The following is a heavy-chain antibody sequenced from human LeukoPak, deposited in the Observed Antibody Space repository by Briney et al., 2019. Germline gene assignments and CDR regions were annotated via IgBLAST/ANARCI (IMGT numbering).Heavy chain of an antibody. CDR1: GFTFSSYA. CDR2: ISGSGGST. Sequence: GGSLTLSCAASGFTFSSYALSWVRQAPGKGLEWVSAISGSGGSTYYADSVKGRFTISRDNSKNTLDLQTNSLRAEDTAVYYCAKFSGAAVGSFYFLHWGQGTLVTVSS. J-gene: IGHJ1*01. CDR3: AKFSGAAVGSFYFLH. V-gene: IGHV3-23*01. D-gene: IGHD6-13*01.